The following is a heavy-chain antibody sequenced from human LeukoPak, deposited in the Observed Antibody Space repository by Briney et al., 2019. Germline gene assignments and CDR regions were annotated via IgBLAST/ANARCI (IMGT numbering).Heavy chain of an antibody. CDR2: INGDGSST. CDR1: GFTFSRYG. D-gene: IGHD5-24*01. CDR3: TRDLVRDGYSYWDAYWFFDL. Sequence: PGGSLRLSCAVSGFTFSRYGMHWVRQAPGKGLVWVSRINGDGSSTSYADSVKGRFTISRDNAKNTLYLQMSSLRAEDTAVYFCTRDLVRDGYSYWDAYWFFDLWGRGTLVTVSS. J-gene: IGHJ2*01. V-gene: IGHV3-74*01.